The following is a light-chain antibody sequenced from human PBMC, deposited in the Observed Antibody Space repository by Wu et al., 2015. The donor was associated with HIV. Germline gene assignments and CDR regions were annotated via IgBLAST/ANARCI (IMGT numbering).Light chain of an antibody. CDR1: RSVSGT. V-gene: IGKV3-11*01. Sequence: EIVLTQSPATLSLSSGETATLSCRASRSVSGTLAWYQQKPGQALRLLIYDASSRATGVPARFSGSGSFTDFTFTISSLEPEDSAVYYCQHHSSWPLTFGHGTRLE. CDR2: DAS. J-gene: IGKJ5*01. CDR3: QHHSSWPLT.